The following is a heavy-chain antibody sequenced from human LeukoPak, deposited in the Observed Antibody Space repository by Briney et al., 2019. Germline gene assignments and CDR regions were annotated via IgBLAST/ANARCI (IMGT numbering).Heavy chain of an antibody. D-gene: IGHD3-22*01. CDR3: ASPANYYDSSGYYY. J-gene: IGHJ4*02. CDR2: IIPIFGTA. CDR1: GGTFSSYA. V-gene: IGHV1-69*13. Sequence: GASVKVSCKASGGTFSSYAISWVRQAPGQGLEWMGGIIPIFGTANYAQKFQGRVTITADESTSTAYMELSSLRSEDTAVYYCASPANYYDSSGYYYWGQGTLVTVSS.